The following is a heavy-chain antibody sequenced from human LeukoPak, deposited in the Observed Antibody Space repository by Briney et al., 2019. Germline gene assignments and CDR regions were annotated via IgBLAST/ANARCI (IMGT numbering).Heavy chain of an antibody. CDR1: GGTFSNYA. D-gene: IGHD2-21*01. CDR2: IIPLFGTA. CDR3: ARDSSEFRSLIPH. V-gene: IGHV1-69*13. Sequence: ASVKVSCTASGGTFSNYAISWVRQAPGQGLEWMGGIIPLFGTANYAQKFQGRVTITADESTSTAYMELSSLRSEDTAVYYCARDSSEFRSLIPHWGQGTLVTVSS. J-gene: IGHJ1*01.